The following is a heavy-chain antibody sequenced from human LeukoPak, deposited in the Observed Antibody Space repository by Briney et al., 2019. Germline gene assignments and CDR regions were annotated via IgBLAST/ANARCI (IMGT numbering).Heavy chain of an antibody. CDR3: ARAARAGDKRFDY. D-gene: IGHD6-13*01. J-gene: IGHJ4*02. CDR1: GGSFSGHY. Sequence: SETLSLTCAVYGGSFSGHYWSWIRQFTGKGLEWIGEVNHSGSANYNPSLKSRVTNSADTSKNQFSLELSSVTAADTAVYFCARAARAGDKRFDYWGQGTLVTVSS. V-gene: IGHV4-34*01. CDR2: VNHSGSA.